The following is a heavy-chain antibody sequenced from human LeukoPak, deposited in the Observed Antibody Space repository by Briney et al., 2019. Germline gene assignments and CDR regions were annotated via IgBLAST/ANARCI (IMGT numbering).Heavy chain of an antibody. V-gene: IGHV4-59*01. CDR2: IYPSGST. J-gene: IGHJ3*02. Sequence: PSETLSLTCTVSGASISNYYWGWIRQPPGKGLEWIGYIYPSGSTYYNPSLKSRVTISADADKSQFSLKLRSVTAADTAVYYCARDQISTTWYGAFDIWGQGTMVSVSS. CDR3: ARDQISTTWYGAFDI. D-gene: IGHD6-13*01. CDR1: GASISNYY.